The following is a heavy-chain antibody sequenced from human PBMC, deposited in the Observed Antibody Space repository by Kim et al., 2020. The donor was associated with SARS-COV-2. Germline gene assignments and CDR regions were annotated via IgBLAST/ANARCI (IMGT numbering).Heavy chain of an antibody. J-gene: IGHJ5*02. D-gene: IGHD3-9*01. CDR3: ARAPGGLRYFLLT. CDR1: GFTFSSYS. Sequence: GGSLRLSCAASGFTFSSYSMNWVRQAPGKGLEWVSYISSSSTIYYADSVKGRFTISRDNAKNSLYLQMNSLRDEDTAVYYCARAPGGLRYFLLTWGQGTL. V-gene: IGHV3-48*02. CDR2: ISSSSTI.